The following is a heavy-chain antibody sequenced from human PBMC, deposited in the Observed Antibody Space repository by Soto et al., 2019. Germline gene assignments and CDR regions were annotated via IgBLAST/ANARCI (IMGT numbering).Heavy chain of an antibody. CDR2: INPNSGGGT. Sequence: ASVKVSCKASGFTFIGHYIHWVRQAPGQGLEWVGWINPNSGGGTVYAQKFQGRVTMTADTSTSIASMDLTSLRGDDTAVYYCAGSRTGALDYWGPGALVTVS. V-gene: IGHV1-2*02. CDR1: GFTFIGHY. J-gene: IGHJ4*02. CDR3: AGSRTGALDY. D-gene: IGHD7-27*01.